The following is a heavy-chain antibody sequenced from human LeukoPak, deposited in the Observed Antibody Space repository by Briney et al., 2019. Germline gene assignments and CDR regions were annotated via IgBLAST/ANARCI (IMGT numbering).Heavy chain of an antibody. CDR2: INHSGST. D-gene: IGHD2-15*01. CDR3: AGAPSYPSRGGRFDP. CDR1: GGSFSGYY. V-gene: IGHV4-34*01. J-gene: IGHJ5*02. Sequence: SETLSLTCAVYGGSFSGYYWSWIRQPPGKGLEWIGEINHSGSTNYNPSLKSRVTISVDTSKNQFSLKLSSVTAADTAVYYCAGAPSYPSRGGRFDPWGQGTLVTVSS.